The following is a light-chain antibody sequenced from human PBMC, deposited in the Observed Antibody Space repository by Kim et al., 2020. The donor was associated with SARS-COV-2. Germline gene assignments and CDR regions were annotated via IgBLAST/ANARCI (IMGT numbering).Light chain of an antibody. V-gene: IGLV3-1*01. Sequence: VSPGQTDSRTCAGDTMGEKHACVWKRRTGQSPVLVFYKDKKRRKGIPERFSVAISGNTASLTISVTRAMNEADYNSQEWDTSTTDVFGTGTRVTVL. J-gene: IGLJ1*01. CDR2: KDK. CDR1: TMGEKH. CDR3: QEWDTSTTDV.